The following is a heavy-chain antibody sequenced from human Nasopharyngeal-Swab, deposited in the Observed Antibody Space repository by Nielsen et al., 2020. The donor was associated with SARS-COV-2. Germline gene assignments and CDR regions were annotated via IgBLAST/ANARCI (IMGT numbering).Heavy chain of an antibody. V-gene: IGHV3-7*01. Sequence: GESLTISCAASGFTFSSYWMSWVRQAPGKGLEWVANIKQDGSEKYYVDSVKGRFTISRDNAKNSLYLQMNSLRAEDTAVYYCARVGSSSWYFDYWGQGTLVTVSS. CDR1: GFTFSSYW. CDR2: IKQDGSEK. D-gene: IGHD6-13*01. CDR3: ARVGSSSWYFDY. J-gene: IGHJ4*02.